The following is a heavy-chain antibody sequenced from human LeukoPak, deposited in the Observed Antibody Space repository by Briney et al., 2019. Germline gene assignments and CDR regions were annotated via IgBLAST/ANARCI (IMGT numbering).Heavy chain of an antibody. J-gene: IGHJ6*03. Sequence: APVKVSCKASGYTFTSYGISWVRQAPGQGLEWMGWISAYNGNTNYAQKLQGRVTMTTDTSTSTAYMELRSLRSDDTAVYYCASGAQTSSAYYYYYYYMDVWGKGTTVTVSS. V-gene: IGHV1-18*01. CDR3: ASGAQTSSAYYYYYYYMDV. CDR1: GYTFTSYG. D-gene: IGHD4/OR15-4a*01. CDR2: ISAYNGNT.